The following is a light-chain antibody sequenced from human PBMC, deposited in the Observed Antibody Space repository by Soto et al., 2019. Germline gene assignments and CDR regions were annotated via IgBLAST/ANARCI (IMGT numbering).Light chain of an antibody. CDR2: GAS. Sequence: EIVMTQSPATLSVSPGGRATLSFRSSQSVSSNLAWYQQKPGQAPRLLIYGASTRATGIPARFSGSGSGTEFTLTISSLQSEDFAVYHCQQYNNWPPLTFGGGTKVHIK. V-gene: IGKV3-15*01. CDR3: QQYNNWPPLT. CDR1: QSVSSN. J-gene: IGKJ4*01.